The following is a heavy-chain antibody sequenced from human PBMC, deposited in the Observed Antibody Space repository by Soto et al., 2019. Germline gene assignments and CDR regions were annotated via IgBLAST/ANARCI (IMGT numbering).Heavy chain of an antibody. CDR3: AKERGYNYGYDAMDV. V-gene: IGHV3-23*01. Sequence: EVQLLESGGGLVQPGGSLRLSCAASGFTFSSYAMSWAGKAPGKGLEWASGISGSGGSTYYADSVKGRFTISRDNSKNTLYLQTNSLRAEDTAVYYCAKERGYNYGYDAMDVWGQGTTVTVSS. J-gene: IGHJ6*02. D-gene: IGHD5-18*01. CDR2: ISGSGGST. CDR1: GFTFSSYA.